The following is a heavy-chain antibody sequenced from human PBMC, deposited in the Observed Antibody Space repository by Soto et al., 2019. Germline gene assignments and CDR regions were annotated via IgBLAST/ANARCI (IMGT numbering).Heavy chain of an antibody. D-gene: IGHD4-4*01. CDR1: GFTFSSYA. V-gene: IGHV3-23*01. Sequence: EVQLLESGGGLEQPGGSLRLSCEASGFTFSSYAMSWVRQAPGKGLEWVSGINTRGTRTYYADSVKGRFTVSRDNSKNTLYLQMKRLRAEDTAVYYSATDLFHDSDNYSNYFDSWGQGTLVTVSS. CDR3: ATDLFHDSDNYSNYFDS. CDR2: INTRGTRT. J-gene: IGHJ4*02.